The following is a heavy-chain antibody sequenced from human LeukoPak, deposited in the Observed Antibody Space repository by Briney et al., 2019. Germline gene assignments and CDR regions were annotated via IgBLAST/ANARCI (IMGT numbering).Heavy chain of an antibody. CDR2: IKQDGSDK. CDR1: GFTFSSYW. CDR3: ARAPGGATAMGWFDP. D-gene: IGHD1-26*01. J-gene: IGHJ5*02. Sequence: PGGSLRLSCAASGFTFSSYWMSWVRQAPGNGLEWVAHIKQDGSDKYYVDSVKGRFTISRDNAKNSLYLQMNSLRAEDTAVYYCARAPGGATAMGWFDPWGQGTLVTVSS. V-gene: IGHV3-7*01.